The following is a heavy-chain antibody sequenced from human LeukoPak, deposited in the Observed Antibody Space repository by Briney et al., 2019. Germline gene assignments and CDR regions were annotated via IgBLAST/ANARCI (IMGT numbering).Heavy chain of an antibody. D-gene: IGHD6-19*01. Sequence: GGSLRLSCAVSGFTFSSYWMSWVRQAAGKGLELVANIKEDGTEKYYVDSVKGRFTISRGNAKNSLYLQMNSLRAEDTAVYYCASQFWWAAVAGTALDYWGQGALVTVSS. CDR2: IKEDGTEK. CDR1: GFTFSSYW. V-gene: IGHV3-7*05. CDR3: ASQFWWAAVAGTALDY. J-gene: IGHJ4*02.